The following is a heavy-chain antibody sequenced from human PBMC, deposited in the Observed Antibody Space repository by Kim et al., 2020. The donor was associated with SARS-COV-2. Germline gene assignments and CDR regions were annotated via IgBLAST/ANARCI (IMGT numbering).Heavy chain of an antibody. J-gene: IGHJ4*02. V-gene: IGHV1-18*04. CDR2: ISAYNGNT. Sequence: ASVKVSCKASGYTFTSYGIIWVRQAPGQGLEWMGWISAYNGNTNYAQKLQGRVTMTTDTSTSTAYMELRSLRSDDTAVYYCAREVPGYCSSTSSYSDYWGQGTLVTVSS. D-gene: IGHD2-2*01. CDR3: AREVPGYCSSTSSYSDY. CDR1: GYTFTSYG.